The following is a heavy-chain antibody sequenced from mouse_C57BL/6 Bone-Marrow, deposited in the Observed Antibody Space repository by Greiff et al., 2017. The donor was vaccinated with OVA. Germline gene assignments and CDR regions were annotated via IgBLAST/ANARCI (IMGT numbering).Heavy chain of an antibody. Sequence: KVVEWVAYISSGSSTIYYADTVKGRFTISRDNAKNTLFLQMTSLRSEDTAMYYCARRGLLNWGQGTLVTVSA. D-gene: IGHD2-1*01. V-gene: IGHV5-17*01. CDR3: ARRGLLN. CDR2: ISSGSSTI. J-gene: IGHJ3*01.